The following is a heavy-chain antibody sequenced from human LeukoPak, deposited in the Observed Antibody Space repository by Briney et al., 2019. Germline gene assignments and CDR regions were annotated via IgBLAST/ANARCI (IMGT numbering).Heavy chain of an antibody. CDR3: ARGRLVVVTAILDYYYYYMDV. J-gene: IGHJ6*03. D-gene: IGHD2-21*02. V-gene: IGHV1-8*03. CDR1: GYTFTIYD. Sequence: ASVKVSCKSSGYTFTIYDINWVRQATGQGLEWMGWMNPNSGNTGYAQKFQGRVTITRNTSISTAYMELSSLRSEDTAVYYCARGRLVVVTAILDYYYYYMDVWGKGTTVTVSS. CDR2: MNPNSGNT.